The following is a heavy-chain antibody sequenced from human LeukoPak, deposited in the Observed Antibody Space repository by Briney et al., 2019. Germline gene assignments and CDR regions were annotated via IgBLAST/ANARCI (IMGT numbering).Heavy chain of an antibody. V-gene: IGHV5-51*01. CDR3: ARHPHIVVVTAQGSAFDI. J-gene: IGHJ3*02. Sequence: GESLKISCKGSGYSFTSYWIGWVRQMPGKGLEWMGIIYPGDSDTRYSPSFQGQVTISADKSISTAYLRWSSLKASDTAMYYCARHPHIVVVTAQGSAFDIWGQGTMVTVSS. D-gene: IGHD2-21*02. CDR1: GYSFTSYW. CDR2: IYPGDSDT.